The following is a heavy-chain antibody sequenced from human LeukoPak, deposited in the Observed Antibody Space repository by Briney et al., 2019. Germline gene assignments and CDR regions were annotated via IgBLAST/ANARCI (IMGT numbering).Heavy chain of an antibody. Sequence: PSETLSLTCTVSSGSISSGSYYWSWIRQPAGKGLEWIGRIYTSGSTNYNPSLKSRVTISVDMSKNQFSLKLSSVTAADTAVYYCARGIAVAGELEDYWGQGTLVTVSS. CDR3: ARGIAVAGELEDY. J-gene: IGHJ4*02. CDR2: IYTSGST. CDR1: SGSISSGSYY. D-gene: IGHD6-19*01. V-gene: IGHV4-61*02.